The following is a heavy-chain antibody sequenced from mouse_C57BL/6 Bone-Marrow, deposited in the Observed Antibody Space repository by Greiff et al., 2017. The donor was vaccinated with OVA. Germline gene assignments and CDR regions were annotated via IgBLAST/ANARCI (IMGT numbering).Heavy chain of an antibody. CDR3: ARWCLLAWFAY. V-gene: IGHV5-17*01. CDR2: ISSGSSTI. J-gene: IGHJ3*01. Sequence: EVKLVESGGGLVKPGGSLKLSCAASGFTFSDYGMHWVRQAPEKGLEWVAYISSGSSTIYSADTVKGRFTFSRDNAKNTLFLQMTSLRSEDTAMYYCARWCLLAWFAYWGQGTLVTGSA. D-gene: IGHD2-3*01. CDR1: GFTFSDYG.